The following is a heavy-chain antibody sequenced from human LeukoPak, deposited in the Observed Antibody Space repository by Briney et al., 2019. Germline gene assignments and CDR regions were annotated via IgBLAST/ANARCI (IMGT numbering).Heavy chain of an antibody. J-gene: IGHJ6*02. V-gene: IGHV1-2*02. CDR2: IKPSSGGT. CDR3: ARMRVDRSNNYNYSLDV. CDR1: GYTFTDYY. D-gene: IGHD1/OR15-1a*01. Sequence: ASVKVSCKASGYTFTDYYIHWVRQAPGQGLEWLGWIKPSSGGTHFPRKFQGRVTMTRETSITTAYMEVSSLRSDDTATYYCARMRVDRSNNYNYSLDVWGQGTAVTVSS.